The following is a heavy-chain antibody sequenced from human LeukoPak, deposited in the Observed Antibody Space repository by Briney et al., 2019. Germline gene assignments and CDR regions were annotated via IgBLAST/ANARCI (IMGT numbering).Heavy chain of an antibody. CDR2: NSTYNGNT. J-gene: IGHJ4*02. D-gene: IGHD6-13*01. CDR1: GYTFTSYG. V-gene: IGHV1-18*01. CDR3: ARFIAAQYFDY. Sequence: ASVKVSCKASGYTFTSYGISWVRQAPGQGLEWVGWNSTYNGNTIYAQKLQGRVTMTTDTSTSTAYMELRSLRSDDTAVYYCARFIAAQYFDYWGQGTLVTVSS.